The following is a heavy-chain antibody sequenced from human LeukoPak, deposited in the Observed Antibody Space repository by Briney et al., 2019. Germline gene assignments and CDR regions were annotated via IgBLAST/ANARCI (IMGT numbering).Heavy chain of an antibody. CDR3: ARGDYYGSGSPDY. CDR1: GYTFTIYD. J-gene: IGHJ4*02. V-gene: IGHV1-8*01. CDR2: MNPNSGNT. D-gene: IGHD3-10*01. Sequence: GASVTVSFTASGYTFTIYDINWVRQATGQGLEWMGWMNPNSGNTGYAQKFQGRVTMTRNTSISTAYMELSSLRSEDTAVYYCARGDYYGSGSPDYWGQGTLVTVSS.